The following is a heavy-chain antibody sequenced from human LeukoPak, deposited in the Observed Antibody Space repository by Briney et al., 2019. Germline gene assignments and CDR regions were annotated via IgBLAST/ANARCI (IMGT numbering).Heavy chain of an antibody. J-gene: IGHJ4*02. CDR2: ISPYNGNT. CDR3: ARDQGDRRTDY. CDR1: GYSFPSYG. V-gene: IGHV1-18*01. D-gene: IGHD3-16*01. Sequence: GASVKVSCKASGYSFPSYGISWVRQAPGQGLEWMGWISPYNGNTYLAQKLQGRVSMTTDTSTSTVYLELRRLRSDDTAVYYCARDQGDRRTDYWGQGTLVTVSS.